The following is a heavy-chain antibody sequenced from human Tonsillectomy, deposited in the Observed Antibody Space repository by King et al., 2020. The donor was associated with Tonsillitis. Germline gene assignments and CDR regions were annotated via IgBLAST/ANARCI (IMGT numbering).Heavy chain of an antibody. CDR3: AKPPLTPSPSVAHYYYYGMDV. CDR1: GFTFSDYG. Sequence: HVQLVESGGGVVQPGRSLRLSCAASGFTFSDYGIHWVRQAPGKGLEWVALISYDGSKEYYADSVKGRFTISRDNSKNTLYLQMNSLRAEDTAVYYCAKPPLTPSPSVAHYYYYGMDVWGQGTTVTVSS. D-gene: IGHD3-9*01. J-gene: IGHJ6*02. CDR2: ISYDGSKE. V-gene: IGHV3-30*18.